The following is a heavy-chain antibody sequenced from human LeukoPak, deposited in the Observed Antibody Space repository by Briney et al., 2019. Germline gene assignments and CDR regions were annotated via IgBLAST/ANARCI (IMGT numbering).Heavy chain of an antibody. J-gene: IGHJ6*03. CDR3: AKQGGTYYYYYMDV. V-gene: IGHV3-23*01. D-gene: IGHD1-1*01. CDR2: ISGTSGTT. CDR1: GFTFSSYA. Sequence: GGSLRLSCAASGFTFSSYAMSWVRQPPGKGLEWVSGISGTSGTTYYADSVKGRFTISRDNSKNTLYLQMNSLRAEDTAVYYCAKQGGTYYYYYMDVWGKGTTVTVSS.